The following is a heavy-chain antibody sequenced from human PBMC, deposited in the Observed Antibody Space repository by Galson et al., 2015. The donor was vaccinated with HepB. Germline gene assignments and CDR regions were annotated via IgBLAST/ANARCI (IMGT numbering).Heavy chain of an antibody. J-gene: IGHJ6*02. V-gene: IGHV1-46*03. CDR2: INPSGGST. Sequence: SVKVSCKASGYTFTSYYMHWVRQAPGQGLEWMGIINPSGGSTSYAQKFQGRVTMTRDTSTSTVYMELSSLRSEDTAVYYCARDVVVAASDKSGDYYGMDVWGQGTTVTVSS. D-gene: IGHD2-15*01. CDR3: ARDVVVAASDKSGDYYGMDV. CDR1: GYTFTSYY.